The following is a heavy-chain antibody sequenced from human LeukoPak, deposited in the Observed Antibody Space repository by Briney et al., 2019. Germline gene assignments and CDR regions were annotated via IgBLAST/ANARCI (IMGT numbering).Heavy chain of an antibody. J-gene: IGHJ4*02. CDR1: GHTLTELS. D-gene: IGHD6-19*01. CDR2: FDPEDGET. Sequence: GASVKVSCKVSGHTLTELSMHWVRQAPGKGLEWMGGFDPEDGETIYAQKFRGRVTMTEDTSTDTAYMELSSLRSEDTAVYYCATRGYSSGWYYFDYWGQGTLVTVSS. V-gene: IGHV1-24*01. CDR3: ATRGYSSGWYYFDY.